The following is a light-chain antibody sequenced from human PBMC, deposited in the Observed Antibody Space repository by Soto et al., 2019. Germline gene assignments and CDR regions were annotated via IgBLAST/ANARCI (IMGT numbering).Light chain of an antibody. V-gene: IGKV3-15*01. CDR2: GAS. CDR1: QSVSSN. J-gene: IGKJ4*01. CDR3: QQYHKWSPFT. Sequence: EVGMTQSPATLSVSPGERATLSCRASQSVSSNLAWYQQKPGQTPRLLMYGASTRATGIPARFSGSGSGTEFTLTISSLQSEDFAVYYCQQYHKWSPFTVGGGTKV.